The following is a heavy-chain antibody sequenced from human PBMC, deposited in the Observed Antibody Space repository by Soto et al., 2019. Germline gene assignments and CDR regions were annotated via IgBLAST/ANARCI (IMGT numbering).Heavy chain of an antibody. Sequence: GGSLRLSCAASGFTFSSYGMHWVRQAPGKGLEWVAVIWYDGSNKYYADSVKGRFTISRDNSKNTLYLQMNSLRAEDTAVYYCARGGTMVRGVIPYYYYYGMDVWGQGTTVTVSS. CDR3: ARGGTMVRGVIPYYYYYGMDV. CDR1: GFTFSSYG. V-gene: IGHV3-33*01. D-gene: IGHD3-10*01. J-gene: IGHJ6*02. CDR2: IWYDGSNK.